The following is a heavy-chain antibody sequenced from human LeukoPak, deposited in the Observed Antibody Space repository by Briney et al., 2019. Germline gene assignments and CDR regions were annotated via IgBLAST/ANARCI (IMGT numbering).Heavy chain of an antibody. D-gene: IGHD2-2*02. J-gene: IGHJ6*03. CDR2: ISRSSSYI. Sequence: PGGSLRLSCAASGFTFSSYSMNWVRQAPGKGLEWVSSISRSSSYIYFADSVKGRFTISRDNAKKSLYLQMNSLRAEDTAVYYCARGPDCSSTSCYTTEADYYYYMDVWGKGTTVTVSS. CDR3: ARGPDCSSTSCYTTEADYYYYMDV. CDR1: GFTFSSYS. V-gene: IGHV3-21*01.